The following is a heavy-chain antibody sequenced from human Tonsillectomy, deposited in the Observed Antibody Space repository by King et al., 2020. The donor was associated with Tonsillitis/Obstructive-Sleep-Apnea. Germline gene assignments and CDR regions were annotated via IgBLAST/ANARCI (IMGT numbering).Heavy chain of an antibody. CDR1: GGSSSRTIYY. CDR3: ARPSYDRSGYYPFDY. V-gene: IGHV4-39*01. Sequence: QLQESGPGLVKPSETLSLTCTVSGGSSSRTIYYWGWIRQPPGKGLEWIGSIFYTGSTYYNPSLKSRVTISVDTSKNQFSLQLSSVTAADTAVYYCARPSYDRSGYYPFDYWGQGTLVTVAP. CDR2: IFYTGST. D-gene: IGHD3-22*01. J-gene: IGHJ4*02.